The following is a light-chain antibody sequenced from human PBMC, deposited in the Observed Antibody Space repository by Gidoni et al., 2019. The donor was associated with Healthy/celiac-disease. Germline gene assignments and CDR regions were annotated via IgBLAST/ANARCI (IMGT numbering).Light chain of an antibody. V-gene: IGKV1-39*01. CDR2: AAS. CDR3: QQSYSTPIT. CDR1: QSSSSY. J-gene: IGKJ5*01. Sequence: DIQMTQSPPSLSASVGDRVTITCRASQSSSSYLNWYQQKPGKAPKLLIYAASSLQSGVPSRFSGSGSGTDFTRTISSLQPEDFATYYCQQSYSTPITFXQXTRLEIK.